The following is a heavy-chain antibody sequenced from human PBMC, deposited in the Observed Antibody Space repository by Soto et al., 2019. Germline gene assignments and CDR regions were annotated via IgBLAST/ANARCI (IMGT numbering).Heavy chain of an antibody. D-gene: IGHD3-22*01. CDR2: INHSGST. CDR3: ARDLYYYDSSGYYTTTNWFDP. Sequence: PSETLSLTCAVYGGSFSGYYWSWIRQPPGKGLEWIGEINHSGSTNYNPSLKSRVTISVDTSKNQFSLKLSSVTAADTAVYYCARDLYYYDSSGYYTTTNWFDPWGQGTLVTVS. CDR1: GGSFSGYY. J-gene: IGHJ5*02. V-gene: IGHV4-34*01.